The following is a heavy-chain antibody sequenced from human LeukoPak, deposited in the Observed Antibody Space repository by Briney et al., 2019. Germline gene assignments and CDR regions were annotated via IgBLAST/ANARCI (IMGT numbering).Heavy chain of an antibody. V-gene: IGHV3-30-3*01. Sequence: GGSLRLSCAASGFTFSSYAMHWVRQAPGKGLEWVAVISYDGSNKYYADSVKGRFTISRDNSKNTLYLQMNSLRAEDTAVYYCARDPPSYSSFYFDYWGQGTLVTVSS. CDR3: ARDPPSYSSFYFDY. J-gene: IGHJ4*02. CDR1: GFTFSSYA. D-gene: IGHD6-6*01. CDR2: ISYDGSNK.